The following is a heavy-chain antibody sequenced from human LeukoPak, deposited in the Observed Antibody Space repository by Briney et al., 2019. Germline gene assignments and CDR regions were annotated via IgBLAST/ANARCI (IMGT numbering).Heavy chain of an antibody. V-gene: IGHV3-23*01. CDR2: ITGTGDTT. Sequence: GGSLRLSCAASRFTFSSYAMTWVRQAPGEGLEWVSAITGTGDTTYYTPSVRGRFTISRDNSKSTLYLQMNSLRADDTAVYYCAKEGYASGWLDSWGQGTLVTVSS. CDR3: AKEGYASGWLDS. D-gene: IGHD6-19*01. CDR1: RFTFSSYA. J-gene: IGHJ4*02.